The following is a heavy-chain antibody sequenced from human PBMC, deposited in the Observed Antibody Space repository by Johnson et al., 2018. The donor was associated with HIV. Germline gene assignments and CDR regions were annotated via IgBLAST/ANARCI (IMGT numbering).Heavy chain of an antibody. V-gene: IGHV3-11*04. Sequence: QVQLVESGGGLVKPGGSLRLSCVASRLTLSDSYMSWIRQAPGKGLEWVSYISGSGNAIYYADSVKGRLTISRDNAKNSLYLQVNSLRPEDTAVYYCARDLHDYIWGSNRYYSDVFDVWGQGTMVIVSS. CDR1: RLTLSDSY. CDR3: ARDLHDYIWGSNRYYSDVFDV. J-gene: IGHJ3*01. CDR2: ISGSGNAI. D-gene: IGHD3-16*02.